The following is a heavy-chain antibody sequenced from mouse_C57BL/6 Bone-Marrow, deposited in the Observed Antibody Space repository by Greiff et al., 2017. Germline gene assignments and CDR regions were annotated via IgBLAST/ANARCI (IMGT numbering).Heavy chain of an antibody. CDR1: GYAFSSSW. D-gene: IGHD1-1*01. CDR3: ARNYGSPVAY. V-gene: IGHV1-82*01. J-gene: IGHJ3*01. Sequence: VQGVESGPELVKPGASVKISCKASGYAFSSSWMNWVKQRPGKGLEWIGRIYPGDGDTNYNGKFKGKATLTADKSSSTAYMQLSSLTSEDSAVYFCARNYGSPVAYWGQGTLVTVSA. CDR2: IYPGDGDT.